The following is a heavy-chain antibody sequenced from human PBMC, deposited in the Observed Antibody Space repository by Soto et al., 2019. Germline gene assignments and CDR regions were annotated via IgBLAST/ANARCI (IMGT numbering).Heavy chain of an antibody. Sequence: VESLKISCKGSGYSFTSYWISWVRQMPGKGLELMGIIYPSDSDTRYRPSFQGQVTISADKSISSAYLQWSSLRASDTAMYYCARGGVSTRTFDYWGQGTPVTVSS. V-gene: IGHV5-51*01. J-gene: IGHJ4*02. CDR2: IYPSDSDT. D-gene: IGHD3-3*01. CDR3: ARGGVSTRTFDY. CDR1: GYSFTSYW.